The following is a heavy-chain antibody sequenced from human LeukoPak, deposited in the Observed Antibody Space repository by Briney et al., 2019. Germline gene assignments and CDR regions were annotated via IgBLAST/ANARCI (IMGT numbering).Heavy chain of an antibody. D-gene: IGHD2-2*02. V-gene: IGHV3-7*01. CDR3: ARAYLPTRYCSSTSCYMYYYYMDV. CDR2: IKQDGSEK. J-gene: IGHJ6*03. Sequence: GGYLRLYCAASGFTFSSYWMSWVRQAPGQGLEGVANIKQDGSEKYYVVSVKGRFTISRDNAKNSLYLQMNSLRAEDTAVYYCARAYLPTRYCSSTSCYMYYYYMDVWGKGTTVTVSS. CDR1: GFTFSSYW.